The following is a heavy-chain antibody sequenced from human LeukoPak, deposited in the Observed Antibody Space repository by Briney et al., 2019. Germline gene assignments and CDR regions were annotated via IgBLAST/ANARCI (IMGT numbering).Heavy chain of an antibody. CDR1: GGSFSGYY. CDR3: AGGHLRTMWNH. Sequence: SETLSLTCAVYGGSFSGYYWSWIRQPPGKGLEWIGEINHSGSTNYNPSLKSRVTISVDTSKNQFSQKLSSVTAADTAVYYCAGGHLRTMWNHWGQGTLVTVCS. D-gene: IGHD1-1*01. V-gene: IGHV4-34*01. CDR2: INHSGST. J-gene: IGHJ5*02.